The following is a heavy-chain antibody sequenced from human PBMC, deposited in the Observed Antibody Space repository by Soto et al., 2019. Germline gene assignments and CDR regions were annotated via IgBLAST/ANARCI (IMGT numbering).Heavy chain of an antibody. D-gene: IGHD1-1*01. J-gene: IGHJ5*02. CDR3: ARQRSMPPRAGTWFDP. CDR1: GGSISNNNC. V-gene: IGHV4-4*02. Sequence: QEQLQESGPGLVKPSGTLSLTCAVSGGSISNNNCWSWVRQPQGKGLEWIGEIDHSGTTYYNPSLQSRVTISIDTSKNQFSLNLTCVTAADTAVYYCARQRSMPPRAGTWFDPWGKGTMVNVSS. CDR2: IDHSGTT.